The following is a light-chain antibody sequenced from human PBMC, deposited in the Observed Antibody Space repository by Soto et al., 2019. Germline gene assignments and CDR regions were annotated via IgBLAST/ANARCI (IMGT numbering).Light chain of an antibody. CDR3: QQRSNWPPVT. V-gene: IGKV3-11*01. Sequence: IVLTLSPATLSLSPGERATLSCRSSQSINRHLAWYRQKPGQAPRLLIYDASNRATGIPARFSGSGSGTDFTLTISSLEPEDFGVYYCQQRSNWPPVTFGGGTKVDI. J-gene: IGKJ4*01. CDR1: QSINRH. CDR2: DAS.